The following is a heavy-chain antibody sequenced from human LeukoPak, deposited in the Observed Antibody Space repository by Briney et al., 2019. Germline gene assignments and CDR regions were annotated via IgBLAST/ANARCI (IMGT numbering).Heavy chain of an antibody. Sequence: ASVKVSCKASGYTFTSNYIHWVRQAPGQGLEWMGMIYPRDGSTSYAQKFRGRVTVTRDTSTSTVHMELSGLRSEDTAVYYCAREGGTQAFDYWGQGTLVTVAS. D-gene: IGHD1-26*01. CDR2: IYPRDGST. V-gene: IGHV1-46*01. CDR1: GYTFTSNY. J-gene: IGHJ4*02. CDR3: AREGGTQAFDY.